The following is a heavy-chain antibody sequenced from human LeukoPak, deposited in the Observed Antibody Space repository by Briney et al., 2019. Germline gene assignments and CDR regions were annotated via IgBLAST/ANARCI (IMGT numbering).Heavy chain of an antibody. D-gene: IGHD2-2*01. CDR3: ARPAFTDIVVVPAAYRNYFDY. Sequence: PGRSLRLSCAASGFTFSSYAMHWVRQAPGKGLEWVAVISYDGSNKYYADSVKGRFTISRDNSKNTLYLQMNSLRAEDTAVYYCARPAFTDIVVVPAAYRNYFDYWGQGTLVTVSS. V-gene: IGHV3-30*04. CDR1: GFTFSSYA. J-gene: IGHJ4*02. CDR2: ISYDGSNK.